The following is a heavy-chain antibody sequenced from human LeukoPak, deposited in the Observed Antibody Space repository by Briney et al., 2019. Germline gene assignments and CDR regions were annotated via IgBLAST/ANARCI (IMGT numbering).Heavy chain of an antibody. V-gene: IGHV3-7*01. Sequence: GGSLRLSCAASGFTFSSYWMSWVRQAPGKGLEWVANIKQDGSEKYYVDSVKGRFTISRDNAKNSLYLQMNSLRAEDTAVYYCARDYYYDSSGYYPDAFDTWGQGTMVTVSS. CDR3: ARDYYYDSSGYYPDAFDT. CDR1: GFTFSSYW. D-gene: IGHD3-22*01. CDR2: IKQDGSEK. J-gene: IGHJ3*02.